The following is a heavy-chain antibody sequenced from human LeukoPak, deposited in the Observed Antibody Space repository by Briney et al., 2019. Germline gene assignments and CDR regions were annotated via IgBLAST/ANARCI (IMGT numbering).Heavy chain of an antibody. Sequence: PGGSLRLSCAASGFTFSSYAMHWVRQAPGKGLEWVAVISYDGSNKYYADSVKGRFTISRDNSKNTLYLQMNSLRAEDTAVYYCARETITMVRGASDFDYWGQGTLVTVSS. CDR1: GFTFSSYA. V-gene: IGHV3-30*04. J-gene: IGHJ4*02. D-gene: IGHD3-10*01. CDR2: ISYDGSNK. CDR3: ARETITMVRGASDFDY.